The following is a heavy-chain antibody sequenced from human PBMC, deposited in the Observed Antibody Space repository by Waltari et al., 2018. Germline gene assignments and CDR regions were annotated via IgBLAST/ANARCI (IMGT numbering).Heavy chain of an antibody. J-gene: IGHJ4*02. Sequence: QVQLVQSGAEVKKPGASVKVSCKTSGFTFSVYYLHWVRQAPGQGPGWMGWIKPYSGGTIYAQKFQGRGTMTRDSSINTVYIELSKLTSDDTAIYYCAKDRGAGGNSGPNDYWGQGTLVTVSS. CDR3: AKDRGAGGNSGPNDY. D-gene: IGHD3-10*01. V-gene: IGHV1-2*02. CDR2: IKPYSGGT. CDR1: GFTFSVYY.